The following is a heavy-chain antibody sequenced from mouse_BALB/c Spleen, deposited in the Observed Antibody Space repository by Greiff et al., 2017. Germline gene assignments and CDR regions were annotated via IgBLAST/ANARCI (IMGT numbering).Heavy chain of an antibody. CDR3: ARRVTTVSYWYFDV. V-gene: IGHV5-12-1*01. D-gene: IGHD1-1*01. Sequence: EVHLVESGGGLVKPGGSLKLSCAASGFAFSSYDMSWVRQTPEKRLEWVAYISSGGGSTYYPDTVKGRFTISRDNAKNTLYLQMSSLKSEDTAMYYCARRVTTVSYWYFDVWGAGTTVTVPS. J-gene: IGHJ1*01. CDR2: ISSGGGST. CDR1: GFAFSSYD.